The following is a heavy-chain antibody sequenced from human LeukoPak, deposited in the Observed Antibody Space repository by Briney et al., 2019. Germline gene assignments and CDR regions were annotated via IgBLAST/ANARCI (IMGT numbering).Heavy chain of an antibody. CDR2: INPNSGGT. J-gene: IGHJ5*02. Sequence: ASVKVSCKASGYTFTSYDINWVRQAPGQGLEWMGWINPNSGGTNYAQKFQGRVTMTRDTSISTAYMELSRLRSDDTAVYYCARAKCITIFLNWFDPWGQGTLVTVSS. CDR3: ARAKCITIFLNWFDP. CDR1: GYTFTSYD. D-gene: IGHD3-3*01. V-gene: IGHV1-2*02.